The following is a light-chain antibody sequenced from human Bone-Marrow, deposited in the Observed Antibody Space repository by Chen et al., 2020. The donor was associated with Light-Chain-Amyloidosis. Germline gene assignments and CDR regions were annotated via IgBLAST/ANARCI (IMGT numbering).Light chain of an antibody. Sequence: NLLLTRPHSVSESPGKTVIIACTRRSGSIATNSVQWYQQRPGSSPTTVIYEADQRPSGVPDRFAGSIDRSSNTASLTISGLKTEDEADYYCQSDQGSSQGVFGGGTKLTVL. J-gene: IGLJ3*02. CDR1: SGSIATNS. V-gene: IGLV6-57*01. CDR2: EAD. CDR3: QSDQGSSQGV.